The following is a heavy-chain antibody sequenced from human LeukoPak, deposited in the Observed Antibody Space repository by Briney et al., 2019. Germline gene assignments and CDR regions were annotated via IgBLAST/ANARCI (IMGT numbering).Heavy chain of an antibody. CDR1: GFTFSSYA. V-gene: IGHV3-23*01. D-gene: IGHD6-19*01. CDR2: ISGSGGST. CDR3: ARDFHGSGSLGFAY. J-gene: IGHJ4*02. Sequence: PGESLRLSCAASGFTFSSYAMSWVRQAPGKGLEWVSAISGSGGSTYYADSVKGRFTISRDNSKNTLYLQMNSLRAEDTAVYYCARDFHGSGSLGFAYWGQGTLVTVSS.